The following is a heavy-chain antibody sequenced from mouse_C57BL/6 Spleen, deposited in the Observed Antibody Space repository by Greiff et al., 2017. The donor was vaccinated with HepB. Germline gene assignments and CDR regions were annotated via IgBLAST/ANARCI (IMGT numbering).Heavy chain of an antibody. D-gene: IGHD2-3*01. CDR3: ASDAFDY. J-gene: IGHJ2*01. CDR2: INPSNGYT. V-gene: IGHV1-7*01. Sequence: VQLQQSGAELAKPGASVKLSCKASGYTFTSYWMHWVKQRPGQGLEWIGYINPSNGYTKYNQKFKDKATLTADKASSTAYMQLSSLTYADSAVYYCASDAFDYWGQGTTLTVSS. CDR1: GYTFTSYW.